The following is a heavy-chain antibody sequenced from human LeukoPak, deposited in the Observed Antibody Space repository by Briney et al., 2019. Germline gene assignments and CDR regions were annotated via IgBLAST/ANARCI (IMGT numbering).Heavy chain of an antibody. CDR3: ARVVPAAIPRPWFDP. CDR1: GYSFTSYW. CDR2: IYPGDSDT. D-gene: IGHD2-2*02. V-gene: IGHV5-51*01. Sequence: GESLKISCKGSGYSFTSYWIGWVRHMPGKGLEWMGIIYPGDSDTRYSPSFQGQVTISADKSISTAYLQWSSLKASDTAMYYCARVVPAAIPRPWFDPWGQGTLVTVSS. J-gene: IGHJ5*02.